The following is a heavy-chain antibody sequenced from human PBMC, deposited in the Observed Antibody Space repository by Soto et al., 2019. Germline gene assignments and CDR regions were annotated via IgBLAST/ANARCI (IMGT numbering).Heavy chain of an antibody. Sequence: QVQLQESGPGLVKPSETLSLTCTVSGSSVNSASHYWSWIRQPPGKGLEWIGYIYYIESTNYNPSLKSRVTISEDNSKNQISLKLRSVTAADTAVYYVANSFGSGWEYCDDWGQGTLVTVAS. J-gene: IGHJ4*02. CDR2: IYYIEST. CDR1: GSSVNSASHY. D-gene: IGHD6-25*01. CDR3: ANSFGSGWEYCDD. V-gene: IGHV4-61*01.